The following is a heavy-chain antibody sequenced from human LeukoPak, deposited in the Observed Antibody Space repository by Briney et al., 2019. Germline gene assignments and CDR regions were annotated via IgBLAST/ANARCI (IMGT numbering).Heavy chain of an antibody. Sequence: ASVKVSCKASGYTSTSYGISWVRQAPGQGLEWMGWISAYNGNTNYAQKLQGRVTMTTDTSTSTAYMELRSLRSDDTAVYYCARDRSYDFWSGYYPFDYWGQGTLVTVSS. CDR2: ISAYNGNT. V-gene: IGHV1-18*01. CDR3: ARDRSYDFWSGYYPFDY. D-gene: IGHD3-3*01. CDR1: GYTSTSYG. J-gene: IGHJ4*02.